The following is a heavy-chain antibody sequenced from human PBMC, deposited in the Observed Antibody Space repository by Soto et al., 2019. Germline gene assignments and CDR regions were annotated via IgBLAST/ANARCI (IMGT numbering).Heavy chain of an antibody. CDR1: GGSFSSYY. Sequence: SETLSLTCAVYGGSFSSYYWSWIRQPPGKVLDWIGEINHSGSTNYNPSLKSRVTISVDTSKNQFSLKLSSVTAADTAVYYCARGPYDSSGYYYVSPAFDIWGQGTMVT. J-gene: IGHJ3*02. CDR3: ARGPYDSSGYYYVSPAFDI. V-gene: IGHV4-34*01. CDR2: INHSGST. D-gene: IGHD3-22*01.